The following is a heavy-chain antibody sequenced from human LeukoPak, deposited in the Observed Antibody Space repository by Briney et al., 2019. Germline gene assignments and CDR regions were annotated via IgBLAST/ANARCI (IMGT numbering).Heavy chain of an antibody. D-gene: IGHD5-18*01. J-gene: IGHJ6*03. CDR2: IYYRGST. CDR1: GGSISSSSYY. V-gene: IGHV4-39*07. Sequence: SETLSLTCTVSGGSISSSSYYWGWIRQPPGKGLEWIGSIYYRGSTYYNASLKSRVTISVDTSKNQFSLKLSSVTAADTAVYYCARGDKGYSYGYYYYMDVWGKGTTVTISS. CDR3: ARGDKGYSYGYYYYMDV.